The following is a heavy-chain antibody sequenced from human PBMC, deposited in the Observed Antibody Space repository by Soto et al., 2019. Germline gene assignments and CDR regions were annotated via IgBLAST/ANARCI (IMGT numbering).Heavy chain of an antibody. CDR3: ARGDYHDTSGPFSDAFDI. V-gene: IGHV3-7*04. CDR2: IKQDGRAA. CDR1: GFPFSTYW. J-gene: IGHJ3*02. Sequence: EVQLVESGGGLVQPGGSLRLSCAASGFPFSTYWMSWVRQVPGKGLEWVANIKQDGRAAWYVDSVKGRFTISRDNAKKSMYLQMNSLRVEDTAVYYCARGDYHDTSGPFSDAFDIWGQGTMVTVSS. D-gene: IGHD3-22*01.